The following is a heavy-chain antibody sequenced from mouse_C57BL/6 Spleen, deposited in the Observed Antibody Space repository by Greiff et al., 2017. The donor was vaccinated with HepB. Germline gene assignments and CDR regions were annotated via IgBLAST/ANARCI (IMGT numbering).Heavy chain of an antibody. V-gene: IGHV1-59*01. CDR3: ARSYYYGSSYDLFAY. Sequence: QVQLKQPGAELVRPGTSVKLSCKASGYTFTSYWMHWVKQRPGQGLEWIGVIDPSDSYTNYNQKFKGKATLTVDTSSSTAYMQLSSLTSEDSAVYYCARSYYYGSSYDLFAYRGQGTLVTVSA. J-gene: IGHJ3*01. D-gene: IGHD1-1*01. CDR1: GYTFTSYW. CDR2: IDPSDSYT.